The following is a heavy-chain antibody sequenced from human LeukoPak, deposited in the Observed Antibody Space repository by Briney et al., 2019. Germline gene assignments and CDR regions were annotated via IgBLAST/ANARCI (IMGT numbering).Heavy chain of an antibody. J-gene: IGHJ4*02. CDR2: ISAYNGNT. CDR1: GYTFTSYY. V-gene: IGHV1-18*04. D-gene: IGHD2-8*01. Sequence: ASVKVSCKASGYTFTSYYMHWVRQAPGQGLEWMGWISAYNGNTNYAQKLQGRVTMTTDTSTSTAYMELRSLRSDDTAVYYCARDSCTNGVCYPDYWGQGTLVTVSS. CDR3: ARDSCTNGVCYPDY.